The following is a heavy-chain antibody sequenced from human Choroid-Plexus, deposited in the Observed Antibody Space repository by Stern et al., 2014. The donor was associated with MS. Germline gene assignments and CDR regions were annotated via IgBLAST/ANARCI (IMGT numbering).Heavy chain of an antibody. Sequence: QVQLVQSGGGVVQPGRPLRLSCVVSGFTFGSCAMHWVRQAPGKGLEWVAGVSNDGSNKYYRDSVKGRFTISRDNSQNSLYMQMSSLRPEDTAVYYCAKDRQNLTYF. V-gene: IGHV3-30*18. D-gene: IGHD1-7*01. CDR1: GFTFGSCA. J-gene: IGHJ2*01. CDR3: AKDRQNLTYF. CDR2: VSNDGSNK.